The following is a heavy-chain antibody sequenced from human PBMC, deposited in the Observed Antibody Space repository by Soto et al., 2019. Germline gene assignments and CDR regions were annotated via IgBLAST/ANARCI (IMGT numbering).Heavy chain of an antibody. Sequence: QVQLQESGPGLVKPSETLSLTCTVSGASITSHHWTWIRQPPGTGLEYIGYVYYSGNTNYNPSLKSRVTISVDTSKNQSSLKLSSVTAADTAVYYCARLRYSYGLYYAMDVWGQGTTVTVSS. V-gene: IGHV4-59*08. D-gene: IGHD5-18*01. CDR2: VYYSGNT. CDR3: ARLRYSYGLYYAMDV. CDR1: GASITSHH. J-gene: IGHJ6*02.